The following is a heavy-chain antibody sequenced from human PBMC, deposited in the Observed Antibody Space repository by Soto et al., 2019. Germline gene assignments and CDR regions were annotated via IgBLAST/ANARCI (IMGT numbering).Heavy chain of an antibody. J-gene: IGHJ6*02. CDR1: GYTFTSYA. CDR3: ASLHCSSTSCYLGSYGMDV. D-gene: IGHD2-2*01. Sequence: ASVKVSCKASGYTFTSYAIDWVRQAPGQRLEWMGWINAGNGNTKYSQKFQGRVTITRDTSATTAYMELSSLRSEDTAVYYCASLHCSSTSCYLGSYGMDVWGQGTTVTVSS. CDR2: INAGNGNT. V-gene: IGHV1-3*01.